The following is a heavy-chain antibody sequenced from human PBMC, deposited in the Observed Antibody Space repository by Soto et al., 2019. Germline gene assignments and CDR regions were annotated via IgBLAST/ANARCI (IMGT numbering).Heavy chain of an antibody. V-gene: IGHV3-23*01. J-gene: IGHJ4*02. CDR3: AKAPVYDFWSGCHIDY. D-gene: IGHD3-3*01. CDR2: ISGSGGST. Sequence: GGSLRLSCAASGFTFSGYAMSWVRQAPGKGLEWVSAISGSGGSTYYADSVKGRFTISRDNSKNTLYLQMNSLRAEDTAVYYCAKAPVYDFWSGCHIDYWGQGTLVTVSS. CDR1: GFTFSGYA.